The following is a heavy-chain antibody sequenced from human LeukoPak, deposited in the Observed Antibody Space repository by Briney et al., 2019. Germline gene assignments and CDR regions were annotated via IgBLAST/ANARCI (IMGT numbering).Heavy chain of an antibody. CDR3: ARAAIASGSYYFPNWFDP. V-gene: IGHV3-74*01. J-gene: IGHJ5*02. CDR1: GFTFSSYW. D-gene: IGHD1-26*01. Sequence: GGSLRLSCAASGFTFSSYWMHWVRQAPGKRLVWVSGINSDGSSTSYADSVKGRFTISRDNAKNTLYLQMNSLRAEDTALYYCARAAIASGSYYFPNWFDPWGQGTLVTVSS. CDR2: INSDGSST.